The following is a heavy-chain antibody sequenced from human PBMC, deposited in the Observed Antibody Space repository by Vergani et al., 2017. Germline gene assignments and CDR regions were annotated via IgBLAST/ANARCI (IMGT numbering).Heavy chain of an antibody. D-gene: IGHD3-10*01. CDR2: IIPIFGTA. Sequence: QVQLVQSGAEVKKPGSSVKVSCKASGGTFSSYAISWVRQAPGQGLEWMGGIIPIFGTANYAQKFQGRVTITAEESRSTAYMELSSLRSEDTAVYYCARDLEYGFSTNYGMDVWGQGTTVTVSS. CDR1: GGTFSSYA. V-gene: IGHV1-69*12. CDR3: ARDLEYGFSTNYGMDV. J-gene: IGHJ6*02.